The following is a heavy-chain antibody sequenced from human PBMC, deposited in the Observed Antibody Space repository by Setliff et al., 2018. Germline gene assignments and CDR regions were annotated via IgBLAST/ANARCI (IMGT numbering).Heavy chain of an antibody. CDR3: ARDRGYDSSGYHEFDY. J-gene: IGHJ4*02. V-gene: IGHV1-18*01. CDR2: VSAYNGNT. Sequence: ASVKVSCKASGYTFTSYGISWVRQAPGQGLEWMGWVSAYNGNTNYAQKLQGRVTMTTDTSTSTAYMELRSLRSDDTAVYYCARDRGYDSSGYHEFDYWGQGTLVTVSS. D-gene: IGHD3-22*01. CDR1: GYTFTSYG.